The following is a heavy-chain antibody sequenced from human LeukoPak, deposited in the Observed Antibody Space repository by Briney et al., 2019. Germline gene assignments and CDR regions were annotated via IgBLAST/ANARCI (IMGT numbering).Heavy chain of an antibody. V-gene: IGHV1-8*01. J-gene: IGHJ4*01. D-gene: IGHD1-26*01. Sequence: GASVKVSCKASGYTFTSYDINWVRQATGQGLEWMGWMNPNSGNTGYAQKFQGRVTMTRNTSISTAYMELSSLRSEDTAVYYCARGPIVGATTGFDYWGQGTLVTVSS. CDR2: MNPNSGNT. CDR1: GYTFTSYD. CDR3: ARGPIVGATTGFDY.